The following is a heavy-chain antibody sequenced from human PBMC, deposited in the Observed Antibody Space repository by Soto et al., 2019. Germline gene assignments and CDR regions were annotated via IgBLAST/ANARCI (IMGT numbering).Heavy chain of an antibody. V-gene: IGHV3-53*01. CDR3: ATHPGGGGY. CDR2: IYSGGYT. CDR1: GFTVSNNY. D-gene: IGHD3-10*01. J-gene: IGHJ4*02. Sequence: EVQLVESGGGLIQPGGSLRLSCAVSGFTVSNNYMSWVRQAPGKGLEGVSVIYSGGYTAYGDSVKGRFTISRDNSKKHLYLQNNSVGAHGRGVYYGATHPGGGGYWGQGTLVTVSS.